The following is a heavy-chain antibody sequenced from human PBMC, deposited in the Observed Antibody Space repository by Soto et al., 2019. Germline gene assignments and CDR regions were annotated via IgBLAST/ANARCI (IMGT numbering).Heavy chain of an antibody. J-gene: IGHJ5*02. Sequence: ASVKVSCKASGYTFTSYGISWVRQAPGQGLEWMGWISAYTGNTNYAQKLQGRVTMTTDTSTSTAYMELRSLRSDDTAVYYCARSHSNWNWFDPWGQGTLVTVSS. CDR3: ARSHSNWNWFDP. CDR1: GYTFTSYG. V-gene: IGHV1-18*04. D-gene: IGHD4-4*01. CDR2: ISAYTGNT.